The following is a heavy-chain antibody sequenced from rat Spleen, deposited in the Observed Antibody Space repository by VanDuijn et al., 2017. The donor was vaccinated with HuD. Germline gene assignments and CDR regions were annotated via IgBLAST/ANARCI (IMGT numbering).Heavy chain of an antibody. V-gene: IGHV5-25*01. Sequence: EVQLVESGGGLVQPGRSMKLSCAASGFTFSNYGMAWVRQAPKKGLEWVAYISYDGGSTYYRDSVKGRFTISRDNAKSTLYPQMDSLRSEDTATYYWARPINNYGVMYAWGQGASVTVSS. CDR1: GFTFSNYG. D-gene: IGHD1-10*01. J-gene: IGHJ4*01. CDR3: ARPINNYGVMYA. CDR2: ISYDGGST.